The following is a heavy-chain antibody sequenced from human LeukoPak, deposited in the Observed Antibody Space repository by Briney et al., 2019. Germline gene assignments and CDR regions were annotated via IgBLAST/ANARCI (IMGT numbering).Heavy chain of an antibody. Sequence: GGSLRLSCAASGFTFRDYDMHWVRQVPGRGLEWVSAIGIRDDTHYPDSVKGRFTISRENAKNSLYLQMNTLRDGDTAMYYCIRGGIRVSGIDAFDIWGQGTMVAVSS. CDR3: IRGGIRVSGIDAFDI. J-gene: IGHJ3*02. CDR1: GFTFRDYD. V-gene: IGHV3-13*01. D-gene: IGHD5/OR15-5a*01. CDR2: IGIRDDT.